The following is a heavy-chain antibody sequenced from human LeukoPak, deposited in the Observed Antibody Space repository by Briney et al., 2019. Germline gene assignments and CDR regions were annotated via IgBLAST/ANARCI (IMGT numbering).Heavy chain of an antibody. D-gene: IGHD1-26*01. V-gene: IGHV4-39*01. CDR3: ARPRSFSPFFDY. Sequence: SETLSLTCTVSGGSISSGSYYWSWIRQPAGKGLEWIGSIYYSGSTSYNPSLKSRVTISVDTSKNQFSLKLSSVTAADTAVYYCARPRSFSPFFDYWGQGTLVTVSS. CDR1: GGSISSGSYY. CDR2: IYYSGST. J-gene: IGHJ4*02.